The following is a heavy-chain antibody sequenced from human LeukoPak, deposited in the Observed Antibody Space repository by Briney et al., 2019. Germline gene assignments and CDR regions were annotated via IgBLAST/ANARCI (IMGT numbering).Heavy chain of an antibody. V-gene: IGHV3-7*01. CDR1: GFTFYNHV. CDR3: AREGDY. J-gene: IGHJ4*02. Sequence: GGSLRLSCAASGFTFYNHVMSWVRQAPGKGLEWVANIKQDGSEKYYVDSVKGRFTISRDNAKNSLYLQMNSLRAEDTAVYYCAREGDYWGQGTLVTVSS. CDR2: IKQDGSEK.